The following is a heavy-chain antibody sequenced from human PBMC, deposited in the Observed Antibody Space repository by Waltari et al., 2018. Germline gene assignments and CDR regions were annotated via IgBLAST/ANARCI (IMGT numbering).Heavy chain of an antibody. D-gene: IGHD7-27*01. Sequence: EVQLVESGGGLVQPGGSLRLSCAASGFTFSSYEMNWVRQAPGKGLEWVSYISSSGSTIYYADSAKGRFTISRDNAKNSLYLQMNSLRAEDTAVYYCARDPPPGYYYGMDVWGQGTTVTVSS. V-gene: IGHV3-48*03. CDR1: GFTFSSYE. CDR3: ARDPPPGYYYGMDV. J-gene: IGHJ6*02. CDR2: ISSSGSTI.